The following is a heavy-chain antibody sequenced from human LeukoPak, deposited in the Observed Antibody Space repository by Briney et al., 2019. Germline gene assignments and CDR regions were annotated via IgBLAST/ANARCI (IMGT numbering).Heavy chain of an antibody. J-gene: IGHJ4*02. CDR1: GFTFSSHA. CDR3: ARAIVGTENFGY. V-gene: IGHV3-23*01. Sequence: GGSLRLSCAASGFTFSSHAMSWVRRAPGKGLEWVSAISGGGITTYYADSLKGRFTISRDNSKNTLYLQMNGLRTDDTAVYYCARAIVGTENFGYWGQGTLVTVSS. CDR2: ISGGGITT. D-gene: IGHD5-12*01.